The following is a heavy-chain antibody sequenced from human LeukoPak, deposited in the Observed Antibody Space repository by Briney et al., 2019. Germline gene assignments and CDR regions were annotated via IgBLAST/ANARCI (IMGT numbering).Heavy chain of an antibody. D-gene: IGHD6-13*01. V-gene: IGHV1-18*01. CDR2: INAYNGNT. J-gene: IGHJ4*02. Sequence: ASVKVSCKASGYTFTSYGISWVRQAPGQGLEWMGWINAYNGNTNYAQKLQGRVTMTTDTSTSTAYMELRSLRSDDTAVYYCARETNIAAAGTVDYWGQGTLVTVSS. CDR3: ARETNIAAAGTVDY. CDR1: GYTFTSYG.